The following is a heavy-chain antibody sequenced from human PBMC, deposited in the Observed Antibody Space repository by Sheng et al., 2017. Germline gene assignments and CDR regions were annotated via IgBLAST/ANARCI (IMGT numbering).Heavy chain of an antibody. J-gene: IGHJ4*02. V-gene: IGHV1-69*13. CDR3: ARKGSGRAVDY. CDR1: GGSFSNYI. CDR2: IFPIFGSA. D-gene: IGHD2-8*02. Sequence: QVQLVQSGAEVKKPGSSVKVSCKASGGSFSNYIITWVRQAPGQGLEWMGGIFPIFGSANYAQKFQGRVTITADESTSTAYIELSSLRSEDTAVYYCARKGSGRAVDYWGQGTLVTVSS.